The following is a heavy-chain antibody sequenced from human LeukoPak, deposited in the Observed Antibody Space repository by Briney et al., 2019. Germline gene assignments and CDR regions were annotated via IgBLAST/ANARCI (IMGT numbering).Heavy chain of an antibody. CDR1: GYTFTTYD. CDR3: ARGGDFDF. V-gene: IGHV1-8*01. CDR2: MNPYTDNT. Sequence: ASVKVSCKASGYTFTTYDINWVRQAPGQGLEWMGWMNPYTDNTGYAQKFQGRVTMTMSTSMGTVYMELSSLRSEDTAVYYCARGGDFDFWGQGTLVIVSS. J-gene: IGHJ4*02.